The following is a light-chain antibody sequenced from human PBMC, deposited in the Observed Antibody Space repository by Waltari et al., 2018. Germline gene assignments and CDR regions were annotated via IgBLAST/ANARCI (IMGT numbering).Light chain of an antibody. CDR3: SSYTSSSTRVV. CDR1: RSDVGGYNY. Sequence: QSALTQPASVSGSPGQSITTPCTGTRSDVGGYNYVSRYQQHPGKAPKLMIYDVSNRPSGVSNRFSGSKSGNTASLTISGLQAEDEADYYCSSYTSSSTRVVFGGGTKLTVL. CDR2: DVS. J-gene: IGLJ2*01. V-gene: IGLV2-14*03.